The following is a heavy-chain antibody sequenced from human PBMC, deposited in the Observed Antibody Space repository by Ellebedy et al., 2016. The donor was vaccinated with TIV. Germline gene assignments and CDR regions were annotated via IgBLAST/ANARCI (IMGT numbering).Heavy chain of an antibody. CDR3: AREYQLLSGQNWFDP. Sequence: SETLSLTXTVSGGSVSSGSYYWSWIRQPPGTGLEWIGYIFYSGNTNYNPSLKSRVTISVDTSKNQFSLNLRSVTAADTAVYYCAREYQLLSGQNWFDPWGQGTLVTVSS. V-gene: IGHV4-61*01. J-gene: IGHJ5*02. D-gene: IGHD2-2*01. CDR2: IFYSGNT. CDR1: GGSVSSGSYY.